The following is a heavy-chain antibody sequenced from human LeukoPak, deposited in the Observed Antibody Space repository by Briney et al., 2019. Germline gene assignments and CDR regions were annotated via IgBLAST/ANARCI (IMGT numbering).Heavy chain of an antibody. Sequence: SETLSLTRTVSGGSISSYYWSWIRQPPGKGLEWIGYIYYSGSTNYNPSLKSRVTISVDTSKNQFSLKLSSVTAADTAVYYCARRPYGDSPYYYYYGMDVWGQGTTVTVSS. D-gene: IGHD4-17*01. CDR1: GGSISSYY. V-gene: IGHV4-59*01. CDR3: ARRPYGDSPYYYYYGMDV. J-gene: IGHJ6*02. CDR2: IYYSGST.